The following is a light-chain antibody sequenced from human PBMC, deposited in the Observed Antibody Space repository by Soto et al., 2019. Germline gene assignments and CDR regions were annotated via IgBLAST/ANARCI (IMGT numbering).Light chain of an antibody. Sequence: EIMMTQSPATLSVSPGERATLSCRASHSVSSNLAWYQQKPGQAPRLLIYGASTRATGIPARFSGSGSGTEFTLTISSLQSEDFAVYCCQQYGSPVTFGPGTKVDI. V-gene: IGKV3-15*01. CDR2: GAS. CDR3: QQYGSPVT. J-gene: IGKJ3*01. CDR1: HSVSSN.